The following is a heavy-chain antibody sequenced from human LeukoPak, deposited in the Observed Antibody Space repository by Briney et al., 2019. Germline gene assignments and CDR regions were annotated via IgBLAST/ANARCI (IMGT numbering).Heavy chain of an antibody. CDR3: TRRYTAKEPDDY. CDR1: GGSISSYY. CDR2: IYHSGST. V-gene: IGHV4-59*01. D-gene: IGHD5-18*01. J-gene: IGHJ4*02. Sequence: PSETLSLTCSVSGGSISSYYWSWIRQPPGKGLEWIGYIYHSGSTNYNPSLKSRVTISVDTSKNQFSLKLSSVTAADTAVYYCTRRYTAKEPDDYWGQGTLVTVSS.